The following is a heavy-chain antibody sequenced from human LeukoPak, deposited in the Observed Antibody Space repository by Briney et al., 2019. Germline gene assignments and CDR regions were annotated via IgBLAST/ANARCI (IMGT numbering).Heavy chain of an antibody. V-gene: IGHV4-34*01. J-gene: IGHJ4*02. CDR3: ARLRAHSLRWSTDY. CDR1: GGSFSGYC. D-gene: IGHD4-23*01. Sequence: KPSETLSLTCAVYGGSFSGYCWSWIRQPPGKGLEWIGEINHSGSTNYNPSLKSRVTISVDTSKNQFSLKLSSVTAADTAVYYCARLRAHSLRWSTDYWGQGTLVTVSS. CDR2: INHSGST.